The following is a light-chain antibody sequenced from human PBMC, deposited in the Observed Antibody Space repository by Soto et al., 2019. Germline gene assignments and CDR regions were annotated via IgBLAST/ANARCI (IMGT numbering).Light chain of an antibody. V-gene: IGKV1-27*01. CDR3: QKYSSVIT. Sequence: DIQMTQSPSSLSASVGDRVTITCRASQGISNFLAWYQQKPGKVPKLLISAASTLQSGVPSRFSGSGSGTAFTLTITSLQPEDVATYYWQKYSSVITFGQGTRLEIK. CDR1: QGISNF. CDR2: AAS. J-gene: IGKJ5*01.